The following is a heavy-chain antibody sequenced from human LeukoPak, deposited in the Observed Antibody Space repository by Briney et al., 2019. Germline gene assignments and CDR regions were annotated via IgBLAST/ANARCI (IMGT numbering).Heavy chain of an antibody. CDR3: AKGFEISGSYYPFDP. CDR2: IGATGGDL. Sequence: PGGSLRLSCAASGFPFSSYAMTWVRQAPGKGLEWVSAIGATGGDLYYADSVTGRFTISRDSSKNTLYLQMNTLRAEDTAVYYCAKGFEISGSYYPFDPWGQGTLVTVSS. CDR1: GFPFSSYA. J-gene: IGHJ5*02. V-gene: IGHV3-23*01. D-gene: IGHD3-10*01.